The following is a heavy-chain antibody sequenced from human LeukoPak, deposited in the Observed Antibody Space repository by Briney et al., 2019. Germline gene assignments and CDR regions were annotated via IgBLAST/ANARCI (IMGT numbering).Heavy chain of an antibody. CDR1: GGTFSSYA. CDR3: VRDRSYYYDSSGYYYHDY. V-gene: IGHV1-69*13. J-gene: IGHJ4*02. D-gene: IGHD3-22*01. CDR2: IIPIFGTA. Sequence: ASVKVPCKASGGTFSSYAISWVRQAPGQGLEWMGGIIPIFGTANYAQKFQGRVTITADESTSTAYMELSSLRSEDTAVYYCVRDRSYYYDSSGYYYHDYWGQGTLVTVSS.